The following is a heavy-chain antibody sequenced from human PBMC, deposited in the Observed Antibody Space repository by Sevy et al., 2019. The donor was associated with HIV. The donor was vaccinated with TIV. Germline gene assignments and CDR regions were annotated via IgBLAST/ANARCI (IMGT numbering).Heavy chain of an antibody. CDR2: IKGDGSDK. Sequence: GGSLRLSCAASGFTFSANWMNWVRQAPGKGLEWVANIKGDGSDKDYVDSVECRFTISRDNAKNLLYLQMNSLRVEDTAVYYCAHETFGRFESWGQGTLVTVSS. D-gene: IGHD3-16*01. CDR1: GFTFSANW. V-gene: IGHV3-7*01. CDR3: AHETFGRFES. J-gene: IGHJ4*02.